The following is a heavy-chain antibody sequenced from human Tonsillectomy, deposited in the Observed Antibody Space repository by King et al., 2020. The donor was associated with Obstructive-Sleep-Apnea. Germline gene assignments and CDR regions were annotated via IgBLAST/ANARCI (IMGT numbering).Heavy chain of an antibody. D-gene: IGHD6-13*01. Sequence: EQLVQSGAEVKKPGASVKVSCRASGYTFTDYYIHWVRQAPGQGLEWMGWVNPNSGGTNYAQKFQGRVTMTRDTSINTAYMELSRLTSDDTAVYYCAREYSTYGREECLDFWGQGTLVTVSS. V-gene: IGHV1-2*02. CDR2: VNPNSGGT. J-gene: IGHJ4*02. CDR1: GYTFTDYY. CDR3: AREYSTYGREECLDF.